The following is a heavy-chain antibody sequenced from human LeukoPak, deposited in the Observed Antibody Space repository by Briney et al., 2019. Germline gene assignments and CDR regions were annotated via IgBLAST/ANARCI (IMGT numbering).Heavy chain of an antibody. CDR3: ARGTPSGWHGAVY. J-gene: IGHJ4*02. D-gene: IGHD6-19*01. Sequence: ASVKVSCKAFEYTFTSYDINWVRQATGQGLEWMGWMNPDSGDTGYAQKFQGRVTMTRDTSISTAYMELTSLKSEDTAVYYCARGTPSGWHGAVYWGQGTLVTVSS. CDR2: MNPDSGDT. V-gene: IGHV1-8*01. CDR1: EYTFTSYD.